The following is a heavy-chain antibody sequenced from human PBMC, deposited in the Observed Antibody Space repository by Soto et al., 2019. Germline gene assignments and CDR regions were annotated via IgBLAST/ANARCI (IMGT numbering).Heavy chain of an antibody. D-gene: IGHD6-19*01. V-gene: IGHV1-69*02. CDR1: GGTFSSYT. J-gene: IGHJ1*01. Sequence: QVQLVQSGAEVKKPGSSVKVSCNASGGTFSSYTISWVRQAPGQGLEWMGMIIPILGIANYAQKFQGRVTITADKSTSTAYMELSSLRSEDTAVYYCARKWGVVAGDFQHWGQDTLVTVSS. CDR2: IIPILGIA. CDR3: ARKWGVVAGDFQH.